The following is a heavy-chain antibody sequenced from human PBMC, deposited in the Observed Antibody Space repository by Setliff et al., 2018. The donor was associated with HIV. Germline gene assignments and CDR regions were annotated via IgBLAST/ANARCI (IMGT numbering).Heavy chain of an antibody. D-gene: IGHD1-7*01. Sequence: SKTLSLTCAVFGESVSGYYWSWIRQPPGKGLEWIGEINHTGSTNYNPSLKSRATISVDTSKNQFSLKLSSVTAADTAVYYCARDRSNWNYGKNYMDVWGKGTTVTVSS. CDR3: ARDRSNWNYGKNYMDV. V-gene: IGHV4-34*01. J-gene: IGHJ6*03. CDR2: INHTGST. CDR1: GESVSGYY.